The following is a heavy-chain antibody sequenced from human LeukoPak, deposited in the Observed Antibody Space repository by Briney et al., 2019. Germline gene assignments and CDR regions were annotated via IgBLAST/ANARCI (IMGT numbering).Heavy chain of an antibody. D-gene: IGHD4-17*01. CDR3: ARDGDYVDYYGMDV. Sequence: GGSLRLSCAASGFTFSSYWMNWARQAPGKGLEWVASINHNGNVNYYVDSVKGRFTISRDNAKNSLYLQMNSLRAEDTAVYSCARDGDYVDYYGMDVWGQGTTVTVSS. J-gene: IGHJ6*02. CDR1: GFTFSSYW. V-gene: IGHV3-7*03. CDR2: INHNGNVN.